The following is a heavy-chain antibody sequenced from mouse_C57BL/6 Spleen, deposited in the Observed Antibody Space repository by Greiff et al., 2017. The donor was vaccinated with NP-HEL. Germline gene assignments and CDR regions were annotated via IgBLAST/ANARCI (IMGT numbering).Heavy chain of an antibody. CDR3: ARPGTGYFVV. Sequence: QVQLQQSGPELVKPGASVKISCKASGYAFSSSWMNWVKQRPGKGLEWIGRIYPGDGDTNYNGKFKGKATLTADKSSSTAYMQLSSLTSEDSAVYFCARPGTGYFVVWGTGTTVTVSS. V-gene: IGHV1-82*01. CDR1: GYAFSSSW. J-gene: IGHJ1*03. D-gene: IGHD4-1*01. CDR2: IYPGDGDT.